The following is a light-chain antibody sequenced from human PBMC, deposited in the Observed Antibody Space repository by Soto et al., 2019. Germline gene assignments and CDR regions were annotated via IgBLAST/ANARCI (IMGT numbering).Light chain of an antibody. CDR2: DAS. J-gene: IGKJ4*01. CDR3: QQHSNWPLT. CDR1: QSVSSY. Sequence: SLLTQSPATLSLSPGERATLSCRASQSVSSYLAWYQQKPGQAPRLLIYDASNRATGIPARFSGSGSGTDFTLTISSLQPEDFAVYYCQQHSNWPLTFGRGTKVDIK. V-gene: IGKV3-11*01.